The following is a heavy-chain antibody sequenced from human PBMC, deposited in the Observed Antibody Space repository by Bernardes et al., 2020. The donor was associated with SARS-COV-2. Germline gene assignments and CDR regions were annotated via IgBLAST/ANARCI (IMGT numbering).Heavy chain of an antibody. CDR3: AKDYCGGDCDFFDY. J-gene: IGHJ4*01. CDR1: GFTLDTFA. Sequence: GGSLRLSCAASGFTLDTFAMSWVRQVPGKGLEWVSGISGSGDTYYSHSVKGRFTISRDTSKNIVFLQMYNLRAEDTAVYYCAKDYCGGDCDFFDYWGQGTVVTVSS. D-gene: IGHD2-21*02. V-gene: IGHV3-23*01. CDR2: ISGSGDT.